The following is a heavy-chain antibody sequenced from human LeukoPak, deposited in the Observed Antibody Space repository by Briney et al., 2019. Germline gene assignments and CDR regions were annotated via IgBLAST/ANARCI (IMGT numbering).Heavy chain of an antibody. V-gene: IGHV1-2*02. Sequence: ASVKVSCKASGYTFTGYYMRWVRQAPGQGLEWMGWINPNSGATNYAQKSRGRVTMTRDTSISTAYMELSRLRSDDTAVYYCAANSYSSSWYYYYYMDVWGKGTTVTISS. CDR2: INPNSGAT. CDR3: AANSYSSSWYYYYYMDV. J-gene: IGHJ6*03. D-gene: IGHD6-13*01. CDR1: GYTFTGYY.